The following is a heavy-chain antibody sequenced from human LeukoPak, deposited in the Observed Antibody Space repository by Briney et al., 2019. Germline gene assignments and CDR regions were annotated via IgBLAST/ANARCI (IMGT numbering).Heavy chain of an antibody. J-gene: IGHJ4*01. V-gene: IGHV3-7*01. D-gene: IGHD1-26*01. CDR1: AFTFRNSW. CDR2: IEQDGREK. CDR3: ARERQGSSYYDGKESFDY. Sequence: GGSLRLSCVASAFTFRNSWMSWVRQVPGNGLEWVANIEQDGREKNYVESVKGRFTISRDNGKYSLYLEMNSLRAEDTAVYFCARERQGSSYYDGKESFDYWGHGTLVTVSS.